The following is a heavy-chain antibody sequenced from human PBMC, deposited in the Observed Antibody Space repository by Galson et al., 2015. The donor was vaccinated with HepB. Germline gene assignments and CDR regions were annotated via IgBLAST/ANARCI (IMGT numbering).Heavy chain of an antibody. CDR2: IWHDGSNE. Sequence: SLRLSCAASGFAFSSYGMNWVRQAPGKGLEWVAVIWHDGSNEDYVEYVKGRFTISRDNSTNTLYLQMNSLRAEDTAVYYCAREIRGRLYYFDYLGHGTLVTVSS. CDR1: GFAFSSYG. D-gene: IGHD2/OR15-2a*01. V-gene: IGHV3-33*01. J-gene: IGHJ4*01. CDR3: AREIRGRLYYFDY.